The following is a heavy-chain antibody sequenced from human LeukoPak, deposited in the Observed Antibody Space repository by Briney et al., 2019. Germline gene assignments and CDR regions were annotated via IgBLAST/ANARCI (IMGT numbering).Heavy chain of an antibody. CDR3: ARVRTTGSYYGMDV. CDR2: IKYDGIDK. Sequence: GGSLRLSCAASGFIFTDYWMNWVRQAPGKGLEWVAMIKYDGIDKKYLDSVKGRFTISRDNAKNSLYLEMNSLRAEDTAMYYCARVRTTGSYYGMDVWGQGTTVTVSS. J-gene: IGHJ6*02. CDR1: GFIFTDYW. D-gene: IGHD3-10*01. V-gene: IGHV3-7*01.